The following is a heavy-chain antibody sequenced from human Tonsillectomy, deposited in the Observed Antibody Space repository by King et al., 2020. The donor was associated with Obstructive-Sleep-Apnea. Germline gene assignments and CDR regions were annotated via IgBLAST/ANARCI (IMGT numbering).Heavy chain of an antibody. CDR3: ARHIVAVGPYYGMDV. CDR1: GFTFDAYT. D-gene: IGHD6-19*01. Sequence: VQLVESGGGLVHPGRSLRLSCAASGFTFDAYTMHWIRQVPGKGLEWVSCISWNSGSIGYADSVKGRFTISRDNAKNSLYLQMNSLRAEDTAMYYCARHIVAVGPYYGMDVWGQGTTVTVSS. CDR2: ISWNSGSI. V-gene: IGHV3-9*01. J-gene: IGHJ6*02.